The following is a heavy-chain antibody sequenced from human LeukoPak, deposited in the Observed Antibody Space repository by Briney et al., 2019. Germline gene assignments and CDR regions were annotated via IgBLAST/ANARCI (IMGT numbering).Heavy chain of an antibody. CDR3: ARVGQQLGNYYYYYMDV. CDR1: GFTFSSYG. D-gene: IGHD6-13*01. Sequence: HPGGSLRLSCAASGFTFSSYGMHWVRQAPGKGLEWVAVIWYDGSNKYYADSVKGRFTISRDNSKNTLYLQMNSLRAEDTAVYYCARVGQQLGNYYYYYMDVWGKGTTVTVSS. J-gene: IGHJ6*03. CDR2: IWYDGSNK. V-gene: IGHV3-33*01.